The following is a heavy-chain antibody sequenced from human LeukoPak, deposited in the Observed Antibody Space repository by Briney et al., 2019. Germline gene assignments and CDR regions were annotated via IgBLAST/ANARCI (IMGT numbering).Heavy chain of an antibody. Sequence: PSETLSLTCAVYGGSFSGYYWSWTRQPPGKGLEWIGEINHSGSTNYNPSLKSRVTMSVDTSKNQFSLQLNSVTPEDTAVYYCARDVLWFGEGPDYYYYIDVWGKGTTVTVSS. CDR1: GGSFSGYY. V-gene: IGHV4-34*01. D-gene: IGHD3-10*01. J-gene: IGHJ6*03. CDR3: ARDVLWFGEGPDYYYYIDV. CDR2: INHSGST.